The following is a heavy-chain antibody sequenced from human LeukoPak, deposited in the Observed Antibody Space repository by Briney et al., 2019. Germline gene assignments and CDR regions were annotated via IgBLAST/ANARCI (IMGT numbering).Heavy chain of an antibody. D-gene: IGHD3-16*01. J-gene: IGHJ4*02. V-gene: IGHV4-59*01. Sequence: SEILSLTCTVSGGSISSYYWSWIRRPAGKGLEWVGYIYYSGSTNYNPCLKSRVTISVDTSKNQFSLKLSSVTAADTAVYYCARDRWGGPFDYWGQGTLVTVSS. CDR1: GGSISSYY. CDR3: ARDRWGGPFDY. CDR2: IYYSGST.